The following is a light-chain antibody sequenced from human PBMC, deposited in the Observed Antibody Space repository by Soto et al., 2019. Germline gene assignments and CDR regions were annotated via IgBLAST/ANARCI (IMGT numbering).Light chain of an antibody. CDR1: QNINNY. CDR3: QQYENLPT. V-gene: IGKV1-33*01. J-gene: IGKJ5*01. Sequence: DIQMTQSPSSLSASVGDRVTITCQASQNINNYLNWYQQKPGRAPKLLIYDASNLEAGVPSRFGGSGSGTDFTFTISSLQPEDIATYYCQQYENLPTFGQGTRLEIK. CDR2: DAS.